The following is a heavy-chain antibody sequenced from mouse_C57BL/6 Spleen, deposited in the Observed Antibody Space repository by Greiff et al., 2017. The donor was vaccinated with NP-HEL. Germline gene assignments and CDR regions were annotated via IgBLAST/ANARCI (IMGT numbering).Heavy chain of an antibody. CDR2: IDPSDSET. J-gene: IGHJ2*01. CDR3: ARGERVPYYFDY. Sequence: QVQLQQPGAELVRPGSSVKLSCKASGYTFTSYWMHWVKQRPIQGLEWIGNIDPSDSETHYNQKFKDKATLTVDKSSSTAYMQLSSLTSEDSAVYYCARGERVPYYFDYWGQGTTLTVSA. CDR1: GYTFTSYW. V-gene: IGHV1-52*01.